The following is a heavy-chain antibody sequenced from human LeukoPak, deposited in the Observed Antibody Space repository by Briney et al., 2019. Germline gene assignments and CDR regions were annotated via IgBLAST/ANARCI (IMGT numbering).Heavy chain of an antibody. CDR1: GYSISSGYY. CDR2: IYHSGST. V-gene: IGHV4-38-2*02. J-gene: IGHJ4*02. CDR3: AESSSLYYFDY. Sequence: SETLSLTCTVSGYSISSGYYWGWIRPPPGKGLEWIGSIYHSGSTYYNPSLKSRVTISVDTSKNQFSLKLSSVTAADTAVYYCAESSSLYYFDYWGQGTLVTVSS. D-gene: IGHD6-13*01.